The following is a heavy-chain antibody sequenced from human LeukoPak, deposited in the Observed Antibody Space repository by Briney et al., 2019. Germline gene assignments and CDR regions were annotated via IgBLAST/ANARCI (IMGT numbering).Heavy chain of an antibody. D-gene: IGHD3-9*01. CDR2: INHSGST. Sequence: SETLSLTCAVYGGSFSDYYWSWIRQPPGKGLEWIGEINHSGSTNYNPSLKSRVTISVDTSKNQFSLKLSSVTAADTAVYYCAREGVYYDILAAYYRPYYFDFWGQGTLVTVYS. V-gene: IGHV4-34*01. CDR3: AREGVYYDILAAYYRPYYFDF. CDR1: GGSFSDYY. J-gene: IGHJ4*02.